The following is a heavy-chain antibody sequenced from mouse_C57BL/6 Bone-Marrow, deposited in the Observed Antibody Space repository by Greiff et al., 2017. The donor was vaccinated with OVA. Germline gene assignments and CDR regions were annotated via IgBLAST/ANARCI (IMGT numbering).Heavy chain of an antibody. CDR3: TTFYGNYGSFDY. J-gene: IGHJ2*01. D-gene: IGHD2-1*01. Sequence: EVQLQQSGAELVRPGASVKLSCTASGFNIKDDYMHWVKQRPEQGLEWIGWIDPENGDTEYASKFQGKATITADTSSNTAYLQLSSLTSEDTAVYYCTTFYGNYGSFDYWGQGTTLTVSS. CDR1: GFNIKDDY. CDR2: IDPENGDT. V-gene: IGHV14-4*01.